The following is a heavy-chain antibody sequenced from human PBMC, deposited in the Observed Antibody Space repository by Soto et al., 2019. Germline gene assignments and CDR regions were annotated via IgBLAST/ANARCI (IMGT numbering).Heavy chain of an antibody. V-gene: IGHV4-59*01. D-gene: IGHD4-4*01. CDR1: GGSINNYY. J-gene: IGHJ6*02. CDR3: ARVPNYRPYYYYYAVDV. Sequence: SETLSLTCTVSGGSINNYYWSWIRQPPGKGLEWIGYIYYSGSTNYNPSLKSRVTASLDTSKSQFSLKLSSVTAADTAVYYCARVPNYRPYYYYYAVDVWGQGTTVTVSS. CDR2: IYYSGST.